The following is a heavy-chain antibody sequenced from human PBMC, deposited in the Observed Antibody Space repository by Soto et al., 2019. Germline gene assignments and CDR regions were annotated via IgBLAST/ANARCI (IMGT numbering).Heavy chain of an antibody. J-gene: IGHJ4*02. CDR1: GFTFSSYS. D-gene: IGHD5-18*01. V-gene: IGHV3-21*01. CDR2: ISSSSSYI. CDR3: ASLVDTAMVIE. Sequence: EVQLVESGGGLVKPGGSLRLSCAASGFTFSSYSMNWVRQAPGKGLEWVSSISSSSSYIYYADSVKDRFTISRDNAKNSLYLQMNSLRAEDTAVYYCASLVDTAMVIEGGQGTLVTVSS.